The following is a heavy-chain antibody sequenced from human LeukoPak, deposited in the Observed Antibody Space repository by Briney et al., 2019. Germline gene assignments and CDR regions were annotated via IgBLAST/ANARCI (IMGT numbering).Heavy chain of an antibody. Sequence: SETLSLTCTVSGGAISSYDWSWIRQPPGKGLEWIGYIYTSGSTNYNPSLKSRVTISVDTSKNQFSLKLSSVTAADTAVYYCARRPAVVPAAHFDYWGQGTLVTVSS. J-gene: IGHJ4*02. CDR2: IYTSGST. CDR3: ARRPAVVPAAHFDY. CDR1: GGAISSYD. D-gene: IGHD2-2*01. V-gene: IGHV4-4*09.